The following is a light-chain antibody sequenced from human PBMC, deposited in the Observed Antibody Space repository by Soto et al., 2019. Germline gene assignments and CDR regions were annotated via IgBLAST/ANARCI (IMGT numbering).Light chain of an antibody. V-gene: IGLV2-14*01. CDR2: EVS. Sequence: QSALTQPASVSGSPGQSITISCTGTSSDVGGYNYVSWYQQHAGKAPKLMIYEVSDRPSGVSNRFSGSKSGNTASLTISGLQAEDEADYYCSSYTRSSTSDVFGTGTKLTVL. CDR3: SSYTRSSTSDV. CDR1: SSDVGGYNY. J-gene: IGLJ1*01.